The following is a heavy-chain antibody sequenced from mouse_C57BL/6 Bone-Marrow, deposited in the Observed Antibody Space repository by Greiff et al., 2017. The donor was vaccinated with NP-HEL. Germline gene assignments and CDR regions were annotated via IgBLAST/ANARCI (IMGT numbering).Heavy chain of an antibody. CDR1: GYTFTNYW. J-gene: IGHJ2*01. V-gene: IGHV1-63*01. CDR2: IYPGGGYT. D-gene: IGHD4-1*01. CDR3: ARWDWDY. Sequence: VQVVESGAELVRPGTSVKMSCTASGYTFTNYWIGWAKQRPGHGLEWIGDIYPGGGYTNYNEKFKGKATLTADKSSSTAYMQFSSLTSEDSAIYYCARWDWDYWGQGTTLTVSS.